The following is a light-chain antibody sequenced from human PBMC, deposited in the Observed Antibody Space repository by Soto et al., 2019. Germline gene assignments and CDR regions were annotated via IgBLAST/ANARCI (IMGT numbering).Light chain of an antibody. CDR1: QNVSSY. Sequence: EIVLTQSPATLSLSPGERATLSCRASQNVSSYLAWYQQKPGQAPRLLIYDASNRATGIPAMFSGSGSGTDFTLTISSLEPEDFAVYYCQQRSNWPPTWTFGQGTKVDIK. V-gene: IGKV3-11*01. CDR3: QQRSNWPPTWT. J-gene: IGKJ1*01. CDR2: DAS.